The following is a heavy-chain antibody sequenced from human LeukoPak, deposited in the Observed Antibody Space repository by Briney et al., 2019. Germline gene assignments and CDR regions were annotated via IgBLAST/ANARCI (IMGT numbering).Heavy chain of an antibody. CDR1: GGSISSGSYY. Sequence: SETLSLTYTVSGGSISSGSYYWSWIRQPAGKGLEWIGRIYTSGSTNYNPSLKSRVTISVDTSKNQFSLKLSSVTAADTAVYYCASTSKNTGYSSSWYAEYFQHWGQGTLVTVSS. D-gene: IGHD6-13*01. V-gene: IGHV4-61*02. CDR3: ASTSKNTGYSSSWYAEYFQH. CDR2: IYTSGST. J-gene: IGHJ1*01.